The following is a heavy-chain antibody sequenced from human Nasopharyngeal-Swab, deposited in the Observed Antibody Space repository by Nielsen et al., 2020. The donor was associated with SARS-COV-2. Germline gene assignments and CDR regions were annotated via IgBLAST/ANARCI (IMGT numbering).Heavy chain of an antibody. CDR3: ARGCVLTGPSCYYYGMDV. J-gene: IGHJ6*02. D-gene: IGHD3-9*01. V-gene: IGHV3-21*01. Sequence: GESLKISCAASGFTFSSYNMNWVRQAPGKGLDWVSSISSSSSYIYYADSVKRRFTISSDNAKNSLYLQMNSLRAEDTAVYYCARGCVLTGPSCYYYGMDVWGQGTTVTVSS. CDR2: ISSSSSYI. CDR1: GFTFSSYN.